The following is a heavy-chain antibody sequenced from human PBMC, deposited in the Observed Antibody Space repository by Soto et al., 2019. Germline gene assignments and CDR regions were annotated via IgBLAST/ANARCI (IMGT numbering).Heavy chain of an antibody. J-gene: IGHJ5*02. Sequence: TLSLTCAVYGVSFSGYYWSWIRQPPGKGLEWIGEINHSGSTNYNPSLKSRVTISVDTSKNQFSLKLSSVTAADTAVYYCARGHGGSGSYYNGGYNWFDPWGQGTLVTVSS. CDR2: INHSGST. V-gene: IGHV4-34*01. D-gene: IGHD3-10*01. CDR1: GVSFSGYY. CDR3: ARGHGGSGSYYNGGYNWFDP.